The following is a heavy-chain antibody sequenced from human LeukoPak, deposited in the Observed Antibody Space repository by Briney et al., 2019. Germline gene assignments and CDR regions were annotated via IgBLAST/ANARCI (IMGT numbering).Heavy chain of an antibody. CDR2: ISYDGSNK. CDR1: GFTFSSYG. V-gene: IGHV3-30*18. J-gene: IGHJ4*02. Sequence: QTGGSLRLSCAASGFTFSSYGMHWVRQAPGKGLEWVAVISYDGSNKYYADSVKGRFTISRDNSKNTLYLQMNSLRAEDTAVYYCAKDRGGGDSLYYFDYWGQGTLVTVSS. D-gene: IGHD2-21*02. CDR3: AKDRGGGDSLYYFDY.